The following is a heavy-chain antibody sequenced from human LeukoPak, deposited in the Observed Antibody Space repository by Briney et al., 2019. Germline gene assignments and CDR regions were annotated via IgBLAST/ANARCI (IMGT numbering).Heavy chain of an antibody. D-gene: IGHD5-18*01. CDR2: FYSSGSY. CDR1: GGSISNYY. CDR3: ASSSAMVTHSFDY. J-gene: IGHJ4*02. Sequence: SETLSLTCTVSGGSISNYYWSWIRQPAGKGLEWIGRFYSSGSYNYNPSLKSRVTMSVDTSKNQFSLRLSSVTAADTAVYYCASSSAMVTHSFDYWGQGTLVTVSS. V-gene: IGHV4-4*07.